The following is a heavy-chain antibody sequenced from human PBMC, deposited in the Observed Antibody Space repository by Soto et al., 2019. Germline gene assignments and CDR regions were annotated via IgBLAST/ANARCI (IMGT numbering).Heavy chain of an antibody. CDR3: AKAAPRPPYDFWPASPPTYGMDV. J-gene: IGHJ6*02. CDR2: ISGSGGST. D-gene: IGHD3-3*01. CDR1: GFTFSSYV. Sequence: GGSLRLSCAASGFTFSSYVMSWVRQAPGKGLEWGSAISGSGGSTYYADSVKGRFPISLDNSKNTLYLQMNSLSADDTSVYYCAKAAPRPPYDFWPASPPTYGMDVWRQGTTVTVSS. V-gene: IGHV3-23*01.